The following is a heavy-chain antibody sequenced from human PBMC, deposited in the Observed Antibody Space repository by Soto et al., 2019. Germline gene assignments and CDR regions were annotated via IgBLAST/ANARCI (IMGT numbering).Heavy chain of an antibody. CDR3: AMLNRGNYSYHTMDV. Sequence: EVQLLESCGDLVQPGGYLRLSCAASGFTFSSYAMNLVRQAPGKGLEWVSAISGSGVNTFYADSVKGRLTISRDNSKNTPCLKMNSLRAKDTAIYYCAMLNRGNYSYHTMDVRGQGTTVTAS. CDR2: ISGSGVNT. D-gene: IGHD3-16*01. V-gene: IGHV3-23*01. J-gene: IGHJ6*02. CDR1: GFTFSSYA.